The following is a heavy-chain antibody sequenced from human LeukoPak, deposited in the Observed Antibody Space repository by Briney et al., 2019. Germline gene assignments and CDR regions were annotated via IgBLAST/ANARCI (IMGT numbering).Heavy chain of an antibody. V-gene: IGHV4-30-4*01. CDR3: ARGEFLYYYGSGSYGMDV. CDR2: IYYSGST. Sequence: SETLSLTCTVSGGSISSGDYYWSWIRQPPGKGLEWIGYIYYSGSTYYNPSLKSRVTISVDTSKNQFSLKLSSVTAADTAVYYCARGEFLYYYGSGSYGMDVWGQGTTVTVSS. J-gene: IGHJ6*02. D-gene: IGHD3-10*01. CDR1: GGSISSGDYY.